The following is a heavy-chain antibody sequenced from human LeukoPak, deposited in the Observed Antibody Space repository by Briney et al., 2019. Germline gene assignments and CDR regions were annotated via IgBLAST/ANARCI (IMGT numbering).Heavy chain of an antibody. J-gene: IGHJ6*03. CDR2: ISGSGGST. V-gene: IGHV3-23*01. CDR1: GFTFSNNG. D-gene: IGHD3-10*01. CDR3: AKREDYGSGNYYYYYMDV. Sequence: GRSLRLSCAASGFTFSNNGMHWVRQAPGKGLEWVSAISGSGGSTYYADSVKGRFTISRDNSKNTLYLQMNSLRAEDTAVYYCAKREDYGSGNYYYYYMDVWGKGTTVTVSS.